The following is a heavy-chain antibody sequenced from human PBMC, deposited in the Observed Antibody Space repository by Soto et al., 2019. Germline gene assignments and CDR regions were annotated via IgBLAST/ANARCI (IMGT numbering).Heavy chain of an antibody. D-gene: IGHD3-22*01. CDR2: IKSKTDGGTT. Sequence: GGSLRLSCAASGFTFSNAWMSWVRQAPGKGLEWVGRIKSKTDGGTTDYAAPVKGRFTISRDDSKNTLYLQMNSLKTEDTAVYYCTTGVITMIVVVKDAFDIGGKGTRVTVSS. CDR3: TTGVITMIVVVKDAFDI. CDR1: GFTFSNAW. V-gene: IGHV3-15*01. J-gene: IGHJ3*02.